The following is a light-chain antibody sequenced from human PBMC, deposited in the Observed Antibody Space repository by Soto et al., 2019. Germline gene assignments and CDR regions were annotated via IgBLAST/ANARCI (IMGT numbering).Light chain of an antibody. CDR2: DTS. J-gene: IGLJ2*01. V-gene: IGLV1-44*01. CDR1: YSNIGIND. CDR3: AAWDDSLNGPA. Sequence: VLTQPPSASGTPGQRVTVSCSGTYSNIGINDVHWYRQLSGTAPQILIYDTSQRATGVPDRFSGSRSGTSASLVISGLQTEDEADYHCAAWDDSLNGPAFGGGTKLTVL.